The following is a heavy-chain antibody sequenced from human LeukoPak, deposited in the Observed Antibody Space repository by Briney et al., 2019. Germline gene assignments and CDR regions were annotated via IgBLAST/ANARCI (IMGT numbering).Heavy chain of an antibody. J-gene: IGHJ6*02. Sequence: GGSLRLSRAASGFTFSSYAMNWVRQAPGKGLEWVSSISSSSSYIYYADSVKGRFTISRDNAKNSLYLQMNSLRAEDTAVYYCARDAGSNGMDVWGQGTTVTVSS. CDR2: ISSSSSYI. V-gene: IGHV3-21*01. D-gene: IGHD1-14*01. CDR1: GFTFSSYA. CDR3: ARDAGSNGMDV.